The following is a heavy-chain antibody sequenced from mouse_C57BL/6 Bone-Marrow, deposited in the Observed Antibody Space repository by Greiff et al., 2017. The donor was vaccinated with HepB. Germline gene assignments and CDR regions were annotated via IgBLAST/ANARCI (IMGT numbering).Heavy chain of an antibody. CDR2: IDPEDGET. J-gene: IGHJ2*01. V-gene: IGHV14-2*01. D-gene: IGHD1-1*01. CDR1: GFNIKDYY. Sequence: VQLQQSGAELVKPGASVKLSCTASGFNIKDYYMHWVKQRTEQGLEWIGRIDPEDGETKYAPKFQGKATITADTSSNTAYLQLSSLTSEDTAVYYCASSPLITTVVAPYYFDYWGQGTTLTVSS. CDR3: ASSPLITTVVAPYYFDY.